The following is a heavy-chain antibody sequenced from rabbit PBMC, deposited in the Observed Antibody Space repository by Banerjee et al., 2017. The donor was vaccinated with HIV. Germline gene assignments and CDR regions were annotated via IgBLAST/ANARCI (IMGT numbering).Heavy chain of an antibody. CDR3: ARDSDYTYAYSK. V-gene: IGHV1S45*01. CDR1: GFSFSSSYY. D-gene: IGHD6-1*01. Sequence: QEQLVESGGGLVQPEGSLTLTCTASGFSFSSSYYMCWVRQAPGKGLEWIACIDSGDGTTYYASWAKGRFTISKTSSTTVTLQMTSLTAADTATYFCARDSDYTYAYSKWGQGTLVTVS. CDR2: IDSGDGTT. J-gene: IGHJ4*01.